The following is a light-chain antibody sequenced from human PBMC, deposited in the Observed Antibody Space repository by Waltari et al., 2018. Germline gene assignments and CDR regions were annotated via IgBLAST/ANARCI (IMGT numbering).Light chain of an antibody. J-gene: IGKJ4*01. Sequence: EVILTQSPATLSVSPGERATLSCRASQNVNSDLAWYLQKPGQPPRLLFYDASSRAGGVPARFSGSGSGTEFTLTITSLQSEDVAVFLCQQYNKWPLTFGGGTKVGIK. V-gene: IGKV3-15*01. CDR3: QQYNKWPLT. CDR2: DAS. CDR1: QNVNSD.